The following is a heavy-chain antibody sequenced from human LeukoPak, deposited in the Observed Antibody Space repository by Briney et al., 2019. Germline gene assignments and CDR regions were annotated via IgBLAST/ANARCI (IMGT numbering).Heavy chain of an antibody. CDR1: GFTFSSYA. CDR2: ISGSGDST. D-gene: IGHD6-13*01. J-gene: IGHJ6*02. Sequence: GGSLRLSCAASGFTFSSYAMSWVRQAPGKGLEWVSAISGSGDSTYYADPVKGRFTISRDNSKNTLYLQMNSLRAEDTAVYYCAKDSSSFPGGYYYGMDVWGQGTTVTVSS. CDR3: AKDSSSFPGGYYYGMDV. V-gene: IGHV3-23*01.